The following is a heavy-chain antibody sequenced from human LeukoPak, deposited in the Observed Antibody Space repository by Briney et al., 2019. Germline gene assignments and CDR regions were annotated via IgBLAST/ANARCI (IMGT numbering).Heavy chain of an antibody. V-gene: IGHV4-39*01. CDR2: IYYSGST. D-gene: IGHD3-3*01. CDR1: GGSISSSSYY. Sequence: SETLSLTCTVSGGSISSSSYYWGWIRQPPGKGLEWIGSIYYSGSTYYNPSLKSRVTISVDTSKNQFSLKLSSVTAADTAVYYCARQDFWSGYYFDPWGQETLVTVSS. J-gene: IGHJ5*02. CDR3: ARQDFWSGYYFDP.